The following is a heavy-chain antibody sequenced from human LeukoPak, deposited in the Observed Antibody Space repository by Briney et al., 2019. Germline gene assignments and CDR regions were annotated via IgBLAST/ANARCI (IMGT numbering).Heavy chain of an antibody. CDR3: ARGRYYGSGSYWNWFDP. J-gene: IGHJ5*02. D-gene: IGHD3-10*01. Sequence: ASVRVSCKASGYTFTSYDINWVRQATGQGLEWMGWMNPNSGNTGYAQKFQGRVTMTRNTSISTAYMELSSLRSEDTAVYYCARGRYYGSGSYWNWFDPWGQGTLVTVSS. CDR2: MNPNSGNT. CDR1: GYTFTSYD. V-gene: IGHV1-8*01.